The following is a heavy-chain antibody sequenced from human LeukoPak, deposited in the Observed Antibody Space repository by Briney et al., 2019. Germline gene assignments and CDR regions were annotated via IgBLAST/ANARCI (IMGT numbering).Heavy chain of an antibody. D-gene: IGHD2-15*01. V-gene: IGHV1-69*04. CDR2: IIPIFGIA. CDR1: GGTFSSYA. J-gene: IGHJ6*02. CDR3: ARSPATKKTIYYYGMDV. Sequence: GASGKVSCKASGGTFSSYAISWVRQAPGQGLEWMGRIIPIFGIANYAQKFQGRVTITADKSTSTAYMELSSLRSEDTAVYYCARSPATKKTIYYYGMDVWGQGTTVTVSS.